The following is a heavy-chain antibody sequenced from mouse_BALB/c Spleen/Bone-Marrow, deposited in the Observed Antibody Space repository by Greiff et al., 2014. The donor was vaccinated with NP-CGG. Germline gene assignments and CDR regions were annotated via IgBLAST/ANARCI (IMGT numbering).Heavy chain of an antibody. D-gene: IGHD2-2*01. CDR3: ARSRGLRRDWYFDV. CDR1: GYSITSDYA. V-gene: IGHV3-2*02. J-gene: IGHJ1*01. CDR2: INYSGST. Sequence: EVQVVESGPGLVKPSQSLSLTCTVTGYSITSDYAWNWIRQFPGNKLEWLGYINYSGSTSYNPSLKSRISITRDTSKNQFFLQLNSVTTEGTATFYCARSRGLRRDWYFDVWGAGTTVTVSS.